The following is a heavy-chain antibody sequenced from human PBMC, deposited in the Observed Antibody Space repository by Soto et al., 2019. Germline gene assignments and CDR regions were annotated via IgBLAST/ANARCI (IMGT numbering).Heavy chain of an antibody. D-gene: IGHD3-3*01. CDR2: ISGSDGTT. CDR1: GFPFSSYG. J-gene: IGHJ5*02. Sequence: LGWSLRLSWAASGFPFSSYGMNWVRQAPGKGLEWVSAISGSDGTTHYADSVRGRFTISRDNSNNTVFLQMNSLRVEDTGLYYCAKDVALQRGYYLGRHYVGPGGQ. V-gene: IGHV3-23*01. CDR3: AKDVALQRGYYLGRHYVGP.